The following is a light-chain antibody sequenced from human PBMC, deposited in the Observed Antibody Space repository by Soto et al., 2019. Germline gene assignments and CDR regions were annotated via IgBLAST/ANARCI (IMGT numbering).Light chain of an antibody. CDR3: QQTHSFPPT. J-gene: IGKJ5*01. V-gene: IGKV1D-12*01. Sequence: DIQMTQSPSSVSASVGDSVTITCRASRVISSWLAWYQQRPGKAPKLLIYTASSLRSGIPLRFSGSASGTEFTLTISSLQREDFATYYCQQTHSFPPTFGQGTRLEI. CDR1: RVISSW. CDR2: TAS.